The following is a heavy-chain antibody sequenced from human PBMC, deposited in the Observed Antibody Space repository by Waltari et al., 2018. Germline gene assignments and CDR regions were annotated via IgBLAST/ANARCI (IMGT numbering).Heavy chain of an antibody. D-gene: IGHD1-26*01. Sequence: EVQLVESGGGLVKPGGSLRLSCAAAGFSFVGCLLHWVRRAPGKGLEWVSSISSSGDSLYYGDSVRGRVTISRDNAKNSVSLHMNSLRAEDTAVYYCARANGVIVGATGDFDYWGQGTLVTVSS. V-gene: IGHV3-21*01. CDR3: ARANGVIVGATGDFDY. J-gene: IGHJ4*02. CDR2: ISSSGDSL. CDR1: GFSFVGCL.